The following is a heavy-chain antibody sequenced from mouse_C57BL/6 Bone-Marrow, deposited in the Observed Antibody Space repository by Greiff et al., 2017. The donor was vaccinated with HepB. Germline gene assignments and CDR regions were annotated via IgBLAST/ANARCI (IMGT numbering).Heavy chain of an antibody. D-gene: IGHD2-1*01. J-gene: IGHJ4*01. CDR2: LDPEDGDT. CDR3: TRDLIYYGNYNYAMDY. V-gene: IGHV14-1*01. CDR1: GFNIKDYY. Sequence: VQLQQSGAELVRPGASVKLSCTASGFNIKDYYMHWVKQRPEQGLEWIGRLDPEDGDTEYAPKFQGKATMTADTSANTAYLQLSSLTSEDTAVYYCTRDLIYYGNYNYAMDYWGQGTSVTVSS.